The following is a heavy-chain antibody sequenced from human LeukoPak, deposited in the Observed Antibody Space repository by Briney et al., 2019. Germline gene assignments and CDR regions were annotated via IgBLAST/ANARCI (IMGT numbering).Heavy chain of an antibody. CDR2: LHYSGST. D-gene: IGHD1-26*01. Sequence: PSETLSLTCSASDGSLSSGTYSWGWIRQPPGKGLEWIGSLHYSGSTSYNPSLKSRVTISVDTSKNQFSLKLSSVTAADTAVYYCARGRVGSGSYYAPIDYWGQGTLVTVSS. CDR3: ARGRVGSGSYYAPIDY. V-gene: IGHV4-39*07. CDR1: DGSLSSGTYS. J-gene: IGHJ4*02.